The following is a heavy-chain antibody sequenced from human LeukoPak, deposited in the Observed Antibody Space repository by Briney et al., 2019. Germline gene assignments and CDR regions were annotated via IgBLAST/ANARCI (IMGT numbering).Heavy chain of an antibody. J-gene: IGHJ4*02. Sequence: SETLSLTCTVSGGSISSGGYYWSWIRQPPGKGLEWIGYIYHSGSTYYNPSLKSRVTMSVDRSKNQFSLKLSSVTAADTAVYYCAIHSGSYLRYFDYWGQGTLVTVSS. CDR1: GGSISSGGYY. CDR3: AIHSGSYLRYFDY. V-gene: IGHV4-30-2*01. D-gene: IGHD1-26*01. CDR2: IYHSGST.